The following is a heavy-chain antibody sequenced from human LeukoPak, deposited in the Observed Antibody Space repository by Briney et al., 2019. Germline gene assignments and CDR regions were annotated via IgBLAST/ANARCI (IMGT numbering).Heavy chain of an antibody. Sequence: SETLSLTCTVSGGSISRSSHYWGWIRQPPGKGLEWIGSMYHSGSTYYNPSLKSRVTISADTSKNQFSLKLSSVTAADTAVYYCARLEKHDAFDIWGQGTMVTVSS. J-gene: IGHJ3*02. CDR3: ARLEKHDAFDI. CDR2: MYHSGST. CDR1: GGSISRSSHY. V-gene: IGHV4-39*01.